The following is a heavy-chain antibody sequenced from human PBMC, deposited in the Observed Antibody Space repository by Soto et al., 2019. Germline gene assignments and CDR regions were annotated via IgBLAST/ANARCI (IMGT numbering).Heavy chain of an antibody. D-gene: IGHD3-10*01. CDR1: GVNFKNYA. Sequence: EVQLLDSGGGLVQPGGSLRLSCAASGVNFKNYAMSWVRQAPGKGREWVSSIHGRGGGTYSADSGKGRFTVTRDASKETLYLQLRSLRVDDTAISYCAKDAVAQNGDGDCFCSWGQGPLVTVSA. CDR2: IHGRGGGT. V-gene: IGHV3-23*01. J-gene: IGHJ5*01. CDR3: AKDAVAQNGDGDCFCS.